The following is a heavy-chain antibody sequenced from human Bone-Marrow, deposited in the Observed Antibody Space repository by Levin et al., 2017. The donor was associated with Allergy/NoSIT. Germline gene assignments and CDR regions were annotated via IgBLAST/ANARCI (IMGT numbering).Heavy chain of an antibody. CDR2: INGDGSGT. CDR3: ARFSRLNSFDM. V-gene: IGHV3-74*01. D-gene: IGHD3-3*02. CDR1: GFSFSSVW. Sequence: PGGSLRLSCAASGFSFSSVWLSWVRQAPGKGLVWVSRINGDGSGTSYADSVRGRFTISRDNAKNTLYLQMDSLRAEDTAVYYCARFSRLNSFDMWGQGTMVSVSS. J-gene: IGHJ3*02.